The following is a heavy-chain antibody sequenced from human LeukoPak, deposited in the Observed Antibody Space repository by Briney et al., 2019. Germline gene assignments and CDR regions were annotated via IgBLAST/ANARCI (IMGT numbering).Heavy chain of an antibody. V-gene: IGHV3-23*01. Sequence: PGGSLRLSCAASGFTFSSYAMXWVXXAPGKXXXXVSXXSGXGXSTYYADSVXGRFTISRDNYKNTVYLQMNSLRAEDTAVYYCAKADYGSGSYLPHFDYWGQGTLVTVSS. CDR1: GFTFSSYA. CDR3: AKADYGSGSYLPHFDY. CDR2: XSGXGXST. J-gene: IGHJ4*02. D-gene: IGHD3-10*01.